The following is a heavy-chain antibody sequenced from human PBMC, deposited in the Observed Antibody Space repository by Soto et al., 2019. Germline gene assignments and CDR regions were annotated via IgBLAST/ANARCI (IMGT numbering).Heavy chain of an antibody. Sequence: SETLSLTCAVYGGSFSGYYWSWIRQPPGKGLELIGEINHSGSTNYNPSLKSRVTISVDTSKNQFSLKLSSVTAADTAVYYCARGRRVAARPYYYYGMDVWGQGSTVTGSS. J-gene: IGHJ6*02. CDR3: ARGRRVAARPYYYYGMDV. CDR1: GGSFSGYY. V-gene: IGHV4-34*01. CDR2: INHSGST. D-gene: IGHD6-6*01.